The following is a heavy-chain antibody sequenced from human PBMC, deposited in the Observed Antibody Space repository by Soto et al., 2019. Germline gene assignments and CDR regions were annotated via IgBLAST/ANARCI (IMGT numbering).Heavy chain of an antibody. Sequence: SSETLSLTCSVSGGTISGYYWTWIRQPAGKGLEWIGRIYSSGKNKYNPYPQSRVTMLLDTSYNQFSLRLTSVTAADTAVYYCARGQRFSDWFDPWGQGTLVTVSS. CDR3: ARGQRFSDWFDP. CDR2: IYSSGKN. D-gene: IGHD3-3*01. V-gene: IGHV4-4*07. CDR1: GGTISGYY. J-gene: IGHJ5*02.